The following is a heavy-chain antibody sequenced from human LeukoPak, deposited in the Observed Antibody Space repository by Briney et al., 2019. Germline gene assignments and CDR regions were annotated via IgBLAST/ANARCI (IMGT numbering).Heavy chain of an antibody. D-gene: IGHD2-2*01. CDR1: GYSFTSYW. CDR3: ARRCSSSSCPFEY. J-gene: IGHJ4*02. V-gene: IGHV5-10-1*01. Sequence: GESLRISCKGSGYSFTSYWISWVRQTPGKGLEWMGRIDPSDSYTNYSPSFQGHVTISADKSISTAYLQWSSLKASDTAMYYCARRCSSSSCPFEYWGQGTLVTVSS. CDR2: IDPSDSYT.